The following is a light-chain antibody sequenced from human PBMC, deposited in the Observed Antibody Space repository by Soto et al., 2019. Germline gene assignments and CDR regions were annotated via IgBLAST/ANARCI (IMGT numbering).Light chain of an antibody. CDR1: QSVSSSY. CDR3: QQYGRSLYT. J-gene: IGKJ2*01. CDR2: DAS. Sequence: EIVLTQSPGTLSLSPGERATLSCRASQSVSSSYLAWYQQKPGQAPRLLIYDASSRATGIPDRFSGSGSGTDFTLTISRLEPEDCAEYYCQQYGRSLYTFGQGTKLEIK. V-gene: IGKV3-20*01.